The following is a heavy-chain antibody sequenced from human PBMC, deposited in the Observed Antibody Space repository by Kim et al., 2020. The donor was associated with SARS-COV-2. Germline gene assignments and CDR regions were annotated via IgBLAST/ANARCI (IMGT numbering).Heavy chain of an antibody. V-gene: IGHV4-39*07. D-gene: IGHD3-10*01. J-gene: IGHJ6*02. CDR3: AREGVRGVITTAYGMDV. Sequence: LKSRVTISVDTSKNQFSLKLSSVTAADTAVYYCAREGVRGVITTAYGMDVWGQGTTVTVSS.